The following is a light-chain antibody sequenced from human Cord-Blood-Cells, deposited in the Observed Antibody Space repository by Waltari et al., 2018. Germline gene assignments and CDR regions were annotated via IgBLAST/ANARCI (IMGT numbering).Light chain of an antibody. V-gene: IGLV1-40*01. J-gene: IGLJ1*01. CDR1: SSKIGAGYD. Sequence: QSVLTQPPSVSGAPGQRVTISCTGSSSKIGAGYDVHWYQQRPGTPPQLLIYGSSNRPAGVPDRFAGSKSGTSASLAITGLQAEDEADYYCQSYDSSLSDVFGTGTKVTVL. CDR2: GSS. CDR3: QSYDSSLSDV.